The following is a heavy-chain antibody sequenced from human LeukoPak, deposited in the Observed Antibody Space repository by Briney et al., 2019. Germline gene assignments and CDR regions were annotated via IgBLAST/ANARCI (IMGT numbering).Heavy chain of an antibody. CDR3: AKDRETTASGSFDY. CDR2: ISEVGRNK. J-gene: IGHJ4*02. CDR1: GLPFNYYV. Sequence: GKPLRLPCGPSGLPFNYYVMLYVGPPPARGLEGMAGISEVGRNKKFEPSVKGRFTISRDNSHNTLSPQLNRLNPEDTGLYYCAKDRETTASGSFDYWGQGTLVTVSS. V-gene: IGHV3-30*18. D-gene: IGHD1-1*01.